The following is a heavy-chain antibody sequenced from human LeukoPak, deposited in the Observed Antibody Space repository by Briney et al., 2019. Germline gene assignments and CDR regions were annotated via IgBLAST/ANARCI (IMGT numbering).Heavy chain of an antibody. CDR3: ARGGRSGYRYFDY. CDR2: ISPNTGGT. V-gene: IGHV1-2*06. Sequence: ASLKVSCKASEYTFTAYYIHWIRQAPGQGLEWMGRISPNTGGTDHAQKFRDKITMTRDTSISTAYIELSRLISDDTAVYYCARGGRSGYRYFDYWGQGTLVTVSS. CDR1: EYTFTAYY. D-gene: IGHD5-18*01. J-gene: IGHJ4*02.